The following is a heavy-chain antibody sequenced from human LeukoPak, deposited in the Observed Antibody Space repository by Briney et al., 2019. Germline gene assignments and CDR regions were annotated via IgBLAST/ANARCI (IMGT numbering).Heavy chain of an antibody. CDR2: IRSKANSYAT. CDR1: GFTFSGSA. CDR3: TRHLGEVFDYYYYMDV. J-gene: IGHJ6*03. V-gene: IGHV3-73*01. Sequence: PGGSLRLSCAASGFTFSGSAMHWVRQASGKGLEWVGRIRSKANSYATAYAASVKGRFTISRDDSKNTAYLQMNSLKTEDTAVYYCTRHLGEVFDYYYYMDVWGKGTTVTVSS. D-gene: IGHD3-10*01.